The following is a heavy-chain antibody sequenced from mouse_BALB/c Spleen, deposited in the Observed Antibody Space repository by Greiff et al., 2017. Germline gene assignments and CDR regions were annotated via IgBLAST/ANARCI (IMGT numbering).Heavy chain of an antibody. CDR2: ISSGGGST. CDR3: ARHTGVRRDYCDY. CDR1: GFAFSSYD. V-gene: IGHV5-12-1*01. D-gene: IGHD2-14*01. Sequence: EVTLVASGGGLVKPGGSLKLSCAASGFAFSSYDLSWVRQTPEKRLAWVAYISSGGGSTYYPDTVKGRFTISRDNAKNTLYLQMSSLKSEDTAMYYCARHTGVRRDYCDYGGKGTTRTVAA. J-gene: IGHJ2*01.